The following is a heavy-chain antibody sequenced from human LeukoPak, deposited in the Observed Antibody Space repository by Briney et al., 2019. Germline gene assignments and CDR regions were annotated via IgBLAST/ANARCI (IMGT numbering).Heavy chain of an antibody. Sequence: GGSLRLSCAASGFTVSSNYMSWVRQAPGKGLEWVAVISYDGSNKYYADSVKGRFTISRDNSKNTLYLQMNSLRAEDTAVYYCAKDQGSWFTEYFQHWGQGTLVTVSS. CDR3: AKDQGSWFTEYFQH. CDR1: GFTVSSNY. D-gene: IGHD6-13*01. CDR2: ISYDGSNK. V-gene: IGHV3-30*18. J-gene: IGHJ1*01.